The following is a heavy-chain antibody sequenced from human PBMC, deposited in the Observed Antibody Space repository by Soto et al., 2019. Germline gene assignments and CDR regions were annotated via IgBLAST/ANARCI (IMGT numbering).Heavy chain of an antibody. J-gene: IGHJ3*02. V-gene: IGHV4-30-4*01. CDR2: IYYSGST. CDR1: GGSISSGDYY. Sequence: QVQLQESGPGLVKPSQTLSLTCTVSGGSISSGDYYWSWIRQPPGKGLEWIGYIYYSGSTYYNPSLKSRVTISVDASKNRCSLELSSVNAADTAVYYCASGTNMLAPLGAFDIWGQGTMVTVSS. D-gene: IGHD2-8*01. CDR3: ASGTNMLAPLGAFDI.